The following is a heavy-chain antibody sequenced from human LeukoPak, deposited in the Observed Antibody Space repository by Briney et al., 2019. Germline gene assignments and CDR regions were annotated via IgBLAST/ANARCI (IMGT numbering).Heavy chain of an antibody. J-gene: IGHJ3*02. CDR2: INPNSGGT. CDR3: ARDYYDSSGFGAFDI. V-gene: IGHV1-2*02. D-gene: IGHD3-22*01. CDR1: GYTFTGYY. Sequence: ASVKVSCKASGYTFTGYYMHWVRQAPGQGLEWMGWINPNSGGTNYAQKFQGRVTMTRDTSISTAYMELSRLRSNDTAVYYCARDYYDSSGFGAFDIWGQGTMVTVSS.